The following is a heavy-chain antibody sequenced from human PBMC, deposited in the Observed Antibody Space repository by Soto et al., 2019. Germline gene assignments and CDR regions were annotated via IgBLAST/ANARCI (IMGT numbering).Heavy chain of an antibody. J-gene: IGHJ6*03. V-gene: IGHV3-64*01. CDR2: ISSNGVGT. D-gene: IGHD6-6*01. CDR1: GFTLSGYA. CDR3: ARRARPDFYYMDV. Sequence: EVQLAESGGGLAQPGGSLRLSCAASGFTLSGYAMDWVRQAPGKGLEYVSGISSNGVGTYYAKSVQGRFTISRDNSKNTVYLQMGSLRPEDMAVYYCARRARPDFYYMDVWGKATTVTVSS.